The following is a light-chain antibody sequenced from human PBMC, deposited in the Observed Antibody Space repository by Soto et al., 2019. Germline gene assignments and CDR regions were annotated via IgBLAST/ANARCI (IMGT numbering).Light chain of an antibody. Sequence: EIVMTQSPATLSVSPGERATLSCRASQSISNNVAWYQQKPGQAPRLLIYAASTRAIAIPARFSGSGSGTEFTLTISSLQSEDIARYYCEQYNNWPWTFGQGTKVEIK. CDR2: AAS. J-gene: IGKJ1*01. CDR1: QSISNN. CDR3: EQYNNWPWT. V-gene: IGKV3-15*01.